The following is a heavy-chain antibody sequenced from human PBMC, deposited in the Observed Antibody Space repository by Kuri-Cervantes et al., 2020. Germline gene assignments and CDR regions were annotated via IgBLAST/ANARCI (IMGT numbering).Heavy chain of an antibody. CDR2: ISAYNGNT. V-gene: IGHV1-18*01. CDR3: AREVDTAMFFNGMDV. D-gene: IGHD5-18*01. CDR1: GYTFTSYG. Sequence: ASVKVSCKASGYTFTSYGISWVRQAPGQGLEWMGWISAYNGNTNYAQKFQGRVTMTRDTSISTAYMELSRLRSGDTAVYYCAREVDTAMFFNGMDVWGQGTTVTVSS. J-gene: IGHJ6*02.